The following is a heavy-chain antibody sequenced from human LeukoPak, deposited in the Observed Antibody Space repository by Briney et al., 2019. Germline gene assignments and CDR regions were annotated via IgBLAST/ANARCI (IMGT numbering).Heavy chain of an antibody. Sequence: SETLSLTCTVSGGSISSHYWSWIRQPPGKGLEWIGYIYYSGSTNYNPSLKSRVTMSVDTSKNQFSLKLSSVTAADTAVYYCATGYYYDSSGYYGDAFDIWGQGTMVTVSS. CDR3: ATGYYYDSSGYYGDAFDI. J-gene: IGHJ3*02. CDR2: IYYSGST. CDR1: GGSISSHY. V-gene: IGHV4-59*11. D-gene: IGHD3-22*01.